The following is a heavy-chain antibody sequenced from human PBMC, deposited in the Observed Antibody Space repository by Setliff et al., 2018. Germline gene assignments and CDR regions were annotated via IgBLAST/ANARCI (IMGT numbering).Heavy chain of an antibody. CDR1: GGSFSGYY. V-gene: IGHV4-34*01. J-gene: IGHJ4*02. CDR3: ARGDSSGYYYIVFDY. Sequence: SETLSLTCAVYGGSFSGYYWSWIRQPPGKGLEWIGEINHSGSTNYNPSLKSRVTISVDTSKNQFSLKLSAVTAADTAAYFCARGDSSGYYYIVFDYWGQGKLVTVSS. D-gene: IGHD3-22*01. CDR2: INHSGST.